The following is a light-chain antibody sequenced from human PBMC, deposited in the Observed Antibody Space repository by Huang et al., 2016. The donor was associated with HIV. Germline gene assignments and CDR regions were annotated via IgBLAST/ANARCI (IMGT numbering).Light chain of an antibody. CDR3: QQYNNWPPVT. Sequence: ETVMTQSPATLSVSPGERASLSWRASQSVGSNLAWFQQKPGQAPRLLIYGASSRSAGIPARFSGSGSGREFTLTISSLQSEDSAVYYCQQYNNWPPVTFGGGTKVEIK. CDR2: GAS. V-gene: IGKV3-15*01. CDR1: QSVGSN. J-gene: IGKJ4*01.